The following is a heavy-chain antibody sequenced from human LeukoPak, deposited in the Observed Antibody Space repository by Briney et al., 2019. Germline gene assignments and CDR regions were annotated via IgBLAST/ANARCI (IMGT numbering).Heavy chain of an antibody. CDR3: ARDSSLAY. Sequence: NPSETLSLTCTVSGVSISSYYWSWIRQPPGKGLEWIGYINYSGSTNYNPSLKSRVTISVDTSKNHFSLKLSSVTAADTAVYYCARDSSLAYWGQGTLVTVSS. V-gene: IGHV4-59*01. J-gene: IGHJ4*02. CDR2: INYSGST. CDR1: GVSISSYY.